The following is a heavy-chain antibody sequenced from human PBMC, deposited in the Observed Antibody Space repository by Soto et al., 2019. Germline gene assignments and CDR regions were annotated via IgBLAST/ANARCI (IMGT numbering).Heavy chain of an antibody. J-gene: IGHJ4*02. V-gene: IGHV3-30*18. D-gene: IGHD2-21*02. CDR2: ISYDGSNK. Sequence: QVQLVECGGGVVQPGMSLRLSCAASGFTFSSYGMHWVRQAPGKGLEWVAVISYDGSNKYYADSVKGRFTISRDNSKNTLYLQRNSLRAEDTAVYYCAKDSRIVVVTAPYDYWGQGTLVTVSS. CDR3: AKDSRIVVVTAPYDY. CDR1: GFTFSSYG.